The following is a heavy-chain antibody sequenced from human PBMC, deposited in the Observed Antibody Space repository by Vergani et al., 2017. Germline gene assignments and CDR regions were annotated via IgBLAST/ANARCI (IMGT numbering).Heavy chain of an antibody. CDR3: ARDVTYSSSSPNHYYYYYYMDV. J-gene: IGHJ6*03. CDR2: IYTSGST. D-gene: IGHD6-6*01. CDR1: GGSISSYY. V-gene: IGHV4-4*07. Sequence: QVKLQESGPGLLKPSETLSLTCTVSGGSISSYYWSWIRQPAGKGLEWIGRIYTSGSTNYNPSLKSRVTMSVDTSKNQFSLKLSSVTAADTAVYYCARDVTYSSSSPNHYYYYYYMDVWGKGTTVTVSS.